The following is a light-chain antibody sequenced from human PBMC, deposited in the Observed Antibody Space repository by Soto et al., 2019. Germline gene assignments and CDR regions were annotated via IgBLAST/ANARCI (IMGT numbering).Light chain of an antibody. CDR3: HQYYSFPLT. Sequence: ETEMSQTGFTRSVSPGDTAPLSCGASQSVSSRLAWYQQKPGQAPRLLIYAASTMDAGVPVRFSGSGSETEFTLTISCLQSEDFAIYYCHQYYSFPLTFGGGTKVDI. CDR1: QSVSSR. J-gene: IGKJ4*01. V-gene: IGKV3-15*01. CDR2: AAS.